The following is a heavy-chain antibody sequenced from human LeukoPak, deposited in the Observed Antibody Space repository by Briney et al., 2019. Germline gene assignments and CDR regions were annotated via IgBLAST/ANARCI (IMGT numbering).Heavy chain of an antibody. J-gene: IGHJ2*01. CDR3: ARGLLVVVAPAAIRYWYFDL. V-gene: IGHV4-34*01. Sequence: SETLSLTCAVYGGSFSGYYWSWIRQPPGKGLEWIGEINHSGSTNYNPSLKSRVTISVDTSKNQFSLKLSSVTAADAAVYYCARGLLVVVAPAAIRYWYFDLWGRGTLVTVSS. CDR2: INHSGST. CDR1: GGSFSGYY. D-gene: IGHD2-2*01.